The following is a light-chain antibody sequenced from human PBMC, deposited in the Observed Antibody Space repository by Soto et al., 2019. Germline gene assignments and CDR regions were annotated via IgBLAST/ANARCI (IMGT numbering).Light chain of an antibody. J-gene: IGLJ3*02. CDR1: SSDVGGYNY. CDR3: SSYAGSNLWV. Sequence: QSALTQPPSASGSPGQSVTISCTGTSSDVGGYNYVSWYQQHPGKAPKLMIYEVSKRPSGVPDRFSGSKSGNTASLTVSGLQAEDADDYYSSSYAGSNLWVFGGGTKLTVL. V-gene: IGLV2-8*01. CDR2: EVS.